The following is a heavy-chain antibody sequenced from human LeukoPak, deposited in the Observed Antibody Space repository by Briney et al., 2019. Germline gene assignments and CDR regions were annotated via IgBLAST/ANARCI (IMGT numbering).Heavy chain of an antibody. CDR2: IKEDGSER. Sequence: GGSLRLSCVASGFTFSSYYMSWVRQAPGKGLEWVANIKEDGSERYYVDSMKGRFTISRDNAKNSLYLHMNSLRAEDTAVYYCARDLYGDYFFDYWGQGTLVTVSS. V-gene: IGHV3-7*01. D-gene: IGHD4-17*01. CDR3: ARDLYGDYFFDY. J-gene: IGHJ4*02. CDR1: GFTFSSYY.